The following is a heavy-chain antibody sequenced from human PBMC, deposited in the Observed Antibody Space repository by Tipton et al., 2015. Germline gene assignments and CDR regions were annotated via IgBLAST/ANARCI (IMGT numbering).Heavy chain of an antibody. D-gene: IGHD4-23*01. CDR2: ISFSGIST. CDR1: GFTFSHYG. CDR3: ARDYGGPRGYFDY. V-gene: IGHV3-64*04. J-gene: IGHJ4*02. Sequence: SLRLSCSASGFTFSHYGMHWVRQAPGKRLEFVSAISFSGISTYYADSVKGRFTISRDNSKNTLYLQMNSLRAEDTAVYFCARDYGGPRGYFDYWGQGTLVTVSS.